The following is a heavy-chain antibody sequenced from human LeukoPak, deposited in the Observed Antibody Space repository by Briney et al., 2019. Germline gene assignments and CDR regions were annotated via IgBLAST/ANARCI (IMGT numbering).Heavy chain of an antibody. V-gene: IGHV1-2*06. CDR1: GYSFTGYY. Sequence: ASVTVSCKASGYSFTGYYMHWVRQAPGQGREWMGRMNPNSGGTNYAQKFQGRVTMTKDPASSTAYMDLSRLRHAATAGHYCARDGWELLLNFQHWGQGTLVTVS. D-gene: IGHD1-26*01. J-gene: IGHJ1*01. CDR2: MNPNSGGT. CDR3: ARDGWELLLNFQH.